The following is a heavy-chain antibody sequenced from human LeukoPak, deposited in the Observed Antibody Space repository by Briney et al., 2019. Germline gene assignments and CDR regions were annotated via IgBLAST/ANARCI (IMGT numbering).Heavy chain of an antibody. D-gene: IGHD2-15*01. V-gene: IGHV4-39*07. CDR1: GVSISSGDYY. Sequence: NASETLSLTCTVSGVSISSGDYYWSWIRQPPGKGLEWIGEINHSGSTNYNPSLKSRVTISVDTSKNQFSLKLSSVTAADTAVYYCAREFSGGFDYWGQGTLVTVSS. CDR2: INHSGST. CDR3: AREFSGGFDY. J-gene: IGHJ4*02.